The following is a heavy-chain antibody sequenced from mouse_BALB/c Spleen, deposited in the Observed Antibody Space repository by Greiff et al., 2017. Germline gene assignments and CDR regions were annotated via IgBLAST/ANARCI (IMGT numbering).Heavy chain of an antibody. CDR2: ISPGNGDI. J-gene: IGHJ2*01. D-gene: IGHD2-3*01. Sequence: VQLQQSDAELVKPGASVKISCKASGYTFTDHAIHWVKQKPEQGLEWIGDISPGNGDIKYNEKFKGKATLTADKSSSTAYMQLNSLTSEDSAVYFCKRIYDGYRGDYWGQGTTLTVAS. CDR3: KRIYDGYRGDY. CDR1: GYTFTDHA. V-gene: IGHV1S53*02.